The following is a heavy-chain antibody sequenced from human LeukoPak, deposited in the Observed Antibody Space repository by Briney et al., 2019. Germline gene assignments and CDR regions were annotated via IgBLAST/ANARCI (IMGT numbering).Heavy chain of an antibody. CDR1: GGSIRSTTHY. Sequence: PSETLSLTCSVSGGSIRSTTHYWGWIRQPPGKGLEWIGTIYYSGSTNYNPSLKSRVTISVDTSKNQFSLKLSSVTAADTAVYYCARDTDDGYADEGWFDPWGQGTLVTVSS. D-gene: IGHD5-24*01. CDR3: ARDTDDGYADEGWFDP. CDR2: IYYSGST. J-gene: IGHJ5*02. V-gene: IGHV4-39*07.